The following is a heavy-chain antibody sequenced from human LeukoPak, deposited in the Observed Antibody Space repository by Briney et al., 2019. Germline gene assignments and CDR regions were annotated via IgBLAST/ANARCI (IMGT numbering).Heavy chain of an antibody. CDR3: ARDRKFVGSSSSTYYYYYMDV. CDR1: GYTFTGYY. CDR2: INPNSGGT. D-gene: IGHD6-13*01. Sequence: ASVKVSCKASGYTFTGYYMHWVRQAPGQGLEWMGWINPNSGGTNYAQKFQGRVTMTRDTSISTAYMELSRLRSDDTAVYYCARDRKFVGSSSSTYYYYYMDVWGKGTTVTISS. V-gene: IGHV1-2*02. J-gene: IGHJ6*03.